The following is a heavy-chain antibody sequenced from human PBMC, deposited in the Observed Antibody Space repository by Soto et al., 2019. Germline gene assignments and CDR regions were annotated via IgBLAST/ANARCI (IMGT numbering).Heavy chain of an antibody. V-gene: IGHV3-23*01. Sequence: DVQLLESGGSVVQPGGSLRLSSAASGFTFRSYAMSWVRQAPGKGLEWVSGISGSGISTHYADSVKGRFTVSRDNSKNTLYLQMNSMRAEDTAVYNCAKEPVGPDWYFDLWGRGTLVTVSS. J-gene: IGHJ2*01. CDR2: ISGSGIST. CDR3: AKEPVGPDWYFDL. CDR1: GFTFRSYA.